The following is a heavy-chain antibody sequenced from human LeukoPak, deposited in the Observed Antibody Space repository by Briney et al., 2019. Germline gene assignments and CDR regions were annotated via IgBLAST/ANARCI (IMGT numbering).Heavy chain of an antibody. D-gene: IGHD3-10*01. CDR3: ARDRDYYGSGSYGVLAYNWFDP. Sequence: SVKVSCKASGGTFSSYAISWVRQAPGQGLEWMGGIIPIFGTASYAQKFQGRVTITADESTSTAYMELSSLRSEDTAVYYCARDRDYYGSGSYGVLAYNWFDPWGQGTLVTVSS. CDR1: GGTFSSYA. CDR2: IIPIFGTA. V-gene: IGHV1-69*13. J-gene: IGHJ5*02.